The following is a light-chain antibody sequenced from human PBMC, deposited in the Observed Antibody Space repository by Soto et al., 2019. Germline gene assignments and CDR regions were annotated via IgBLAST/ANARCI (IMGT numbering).Light chain of an antibody. CDR1: SSNIGKNY. J-gene: IGLJ3*02. V-gene: IGLV1-51*01. CDR3: GTWDSSLSAGV. CDR2: DND. Sequence: QSVLTQPPSVSAAPGQGVTISCSGSSSNIGKNYVSWYQQLPGTAPKLLIYDNDKRPSGIPVRFSGSRSGTSATLGITGLQTGDEADYYCGTWDSSLSAGVFGGGTKLTVL.